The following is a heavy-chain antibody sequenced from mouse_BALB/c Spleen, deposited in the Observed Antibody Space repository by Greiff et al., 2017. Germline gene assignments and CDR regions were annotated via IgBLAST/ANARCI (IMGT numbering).Heavy chain of an antibody. Sequence: EVQLVESGGGLVQPGGSRKLSCAASGFTFSSFGMHWVRQAPEKGLEWVAYISSGSSTIYYADTVKGRFTISRDNPKNTLFLQMTSLRSEDTAMYYCARRRGYDYYAMDYWGQGTSVTVSS. J-gene: IGHJ4*01. CDR1: GFTFSSFG. CDR3: ARRRGYDYYAMDY. CDR2: ISSGSSTI. D-gene: IGHD3-1*01. V-gene: IGHV5-17*02.